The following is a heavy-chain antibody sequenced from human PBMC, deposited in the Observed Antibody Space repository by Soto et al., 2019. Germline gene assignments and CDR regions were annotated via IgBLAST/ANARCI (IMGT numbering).Heavy chain of an antibody. V-gene: IGHV3-23*01. D-gene: IGHD2-15*01. CDR1: GFTFSSYA. J-gene: IGHJ4*02. Sequence: QPGGSLRLSCAASGFTFSSYAMSWVRQAPGKGLEWVSASSGSGGSTYYADSVKGRSTSSRDNSKNTLYLQMNSLRAEDTAVYYWAKEPLDIVKGNFDYWGQGTLFTVSS. CDR3: AKEPLDIVKGNFDY. CDR2: SSGSGGST.